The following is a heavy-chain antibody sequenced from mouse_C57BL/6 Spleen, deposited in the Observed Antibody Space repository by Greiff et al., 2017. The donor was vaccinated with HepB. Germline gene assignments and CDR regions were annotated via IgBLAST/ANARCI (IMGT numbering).Heavy chain of an antibody. V-gene: IGHV1-52*01. CDR2: IDPSDSET. CDR3: ARPLLRRGVWFAY. CDR1: GYTFTSYW. D-gene: IGHD1-1*01. J-gene: IGHJ3*01. Sequence: QVHVKQPGAELVRPGSSVKLSCKASGYTFTSYWMHWVKQRPIQGLEWIGNIDPSDSETHYNQKFKDKATLTVDKSSSTAYMQLSSLTSEDSAVYYCARPLLRRGVWFAYWGQGTLVTVSA.